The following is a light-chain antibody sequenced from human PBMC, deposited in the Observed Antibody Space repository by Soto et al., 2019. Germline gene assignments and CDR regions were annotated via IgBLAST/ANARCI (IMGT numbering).Light chain of an antibody. CDR2: AAS. Sequence: DIQMTQSPSSVSASVGDRVTITCQASQHINSWLAWYQQKPGKAPKLLIYAASSLQSGVPSRFSGSGSGTDFTLTINSLQPEDFATYYCQQANSFPITFGQGTRLEIK. V-gene: IGKV1D-12*01. CDR1: QHINSW. J-gene: IGKJ5*01. CDR3: QQANSFPIT.